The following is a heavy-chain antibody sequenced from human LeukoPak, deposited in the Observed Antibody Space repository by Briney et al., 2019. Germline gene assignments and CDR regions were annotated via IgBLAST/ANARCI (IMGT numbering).Heavy chain of an antibody. D-gene: IGHD4-23*01. V-gene: IGHV3-30*18. J-gene: IGHJ4*02. CDR3: AKPDYGGNSAFDY. CDR1: GFTFSSYG. Sequence: PGGSLRLSCAASGFTFSSYGMHWVRQAPGKGLEWVAVISYDGSNKYYADSVKGRFTISRDNSKNTLYLQMNSLRAEDTAVYYCAKPDYGGNSAFDYWGQGTLVTVSS. CDR2: ISYDGSNK.